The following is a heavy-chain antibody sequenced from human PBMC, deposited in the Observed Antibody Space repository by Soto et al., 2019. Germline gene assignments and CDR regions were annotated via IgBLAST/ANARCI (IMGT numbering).Heavy chain of an antibody. D-gene: IGHD3-22*01. CDR3: AKDVVFGASHYYGIDV. Sequence: GGSLRLSCAASGVTFSSYGMSWVRRAPGKGLEWVATNKGSGGETFYADSVKGRFTISRDNSDNTLYLQMNSLRAEDTAIHYCAKDVVFGASHYYGIDVWGQGTTVTVSS. CDR1: GVTFSSYG. J-gene: IGHJ6*02. CDR2: NKGSGGET. V-gene: IGHV3-23*01.